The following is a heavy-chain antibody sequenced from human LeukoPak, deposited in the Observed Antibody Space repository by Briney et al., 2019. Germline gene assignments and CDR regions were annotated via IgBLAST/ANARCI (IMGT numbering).Heavy chain of an antibody. J-gene: IGHJ3*02. CDR1: GLTFSSYV. V-gene: IGHV3-74*01. CDR3: ARDNGRNGFDI. Sequence: GGSLRLSCAASGLTFSSYVMNWVRQAPGKGLVWVSRISSDGSRISYADSVKGRFTISRDDAKKTLDLQMNSLRAEDTAVYFCARDNGRNGFDIWGQGTMVTVSS. CDR2: ISSDGSRI.